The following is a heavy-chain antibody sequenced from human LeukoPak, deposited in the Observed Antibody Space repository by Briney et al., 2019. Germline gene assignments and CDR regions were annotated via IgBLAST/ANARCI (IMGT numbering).Heavy chain of an antibody. J-gene: IGHJ1*01. V-gene: IGHV1-2*02. CDR1: GYTFTGYY. Sequence: ASVKVSCKASGYTFTGYYMHWVRQAPGQGLEWMGWINPNSGGTNYAQKLQGRVTMTTDTSTSTAYIELRSLRSDDTAVYYCARDGQVFDDYVWGSYRSPLDFQHWGQGTLVTVSS. D-gene: IGHD3-16*02. CDR2: INPNSGGT. CDR3: ARDGQVFDDYVWGSYRSPLDFQH.